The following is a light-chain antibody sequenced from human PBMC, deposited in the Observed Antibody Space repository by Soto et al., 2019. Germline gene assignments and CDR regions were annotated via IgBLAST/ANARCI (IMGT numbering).Light chain of an antibody. J-gene: IGKJ5*01. CDR3: QQYESLPLT. Sequence: AIRMTQSPSSFSASTGDRVTITCRASQGIISYLAWYRQKPGKAPKLLIYDASDLETGVPSRFSGSGSGTGFTFTISSLQPEDFATYYCQQYESLPLTFGQGTRLEIK. CDR2: DAS. CDR1: QGIISY. V-gene: IGKV1-8*01.